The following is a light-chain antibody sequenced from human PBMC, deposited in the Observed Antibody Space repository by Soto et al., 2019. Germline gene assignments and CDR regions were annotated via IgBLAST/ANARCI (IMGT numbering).Light chain of an antibody. CDR1: SSDVGGYNY. CDR3: SSYTGTSSCV. Sequence: QSALTQPASVSGSPGQSITISCTGTSSDVGGYNYVSWYQHHPGKAPKLLIYEVSNRPSGLSNRFSGSKSGNTASLTISGLQAEDEADYYCSSYTGTSSCVFGGGTKLTVL. J-gene: IGLJ3*02. V-gene: IGLV2-14*01. CDR2: EVS.